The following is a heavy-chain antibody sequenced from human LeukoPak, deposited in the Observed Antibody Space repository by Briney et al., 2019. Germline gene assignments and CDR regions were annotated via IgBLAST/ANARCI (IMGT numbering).Heavy chain of an antibody. J-gene: IGHJ4*02. CDR1: GFTFSSYA. V-gene: IGHV3-23*01. CDR2: ISGSGGTT. CDR3: AKGGQIAAAGPGFDY. D-gene: IGHD6-13*01. Sequence: GGSLRLSCAASGFTFSSYAMSWVRQAPGKGLEWVSAISGSGGTTYYADSVKGRFTISRDNSKNTLYLQMNSLRAEDTAVYYCAKGGQIAAAGPGFDYWGQGTLVTVSS.